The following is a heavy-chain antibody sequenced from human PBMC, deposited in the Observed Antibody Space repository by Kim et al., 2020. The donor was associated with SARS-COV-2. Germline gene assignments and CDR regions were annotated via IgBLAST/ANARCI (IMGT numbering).Heavy chain of an antibody. CDR1: GFTVSSNY. CDR3: ASVIRLWFGELLLDY. CDR2: IYSGGCT. V-gene: IGHV3-66*02. D-gene: IGHD3-10*01. Sequence: GGSLRLSCAASGFTVSSNYMSWVRQAPGKGLEWVSVIYSGGCTYYADSVKGRFNISRDNSKNTLYLQMNSLRAEDTAVFYCASVIRLWFGELLLDYWGQGALVTVSS. J-gene: IGHJ4*02.